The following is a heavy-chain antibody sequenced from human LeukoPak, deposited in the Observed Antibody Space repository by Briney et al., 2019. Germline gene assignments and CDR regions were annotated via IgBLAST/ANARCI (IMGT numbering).Heavy chain of an antibody. J-gene: IGHJ4*02. Sequence: GGSLRVSCAASGFTFSSYGMHWVRQAPGKGLEWVAVISYDGSNKYYADSVKGRFTISRDNSKNTLYLQMNSLRAEDTAVYYCAKERSHLINYFDYWGQGTLVTVSS. D-gene: IGHD3-16*01. CDR1: GFTFSSYG. CDR3: AKERSHLINYFDY. CDR2: ISYDGSNK. V-gene: IGHV3-30*18.